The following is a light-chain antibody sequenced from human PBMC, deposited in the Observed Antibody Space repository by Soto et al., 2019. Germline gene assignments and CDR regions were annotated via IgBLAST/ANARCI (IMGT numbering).Light chain of an antibody. CDR3: RHYNSYSET. CDR1: QSISTW. V-gene: IGKV1-5*03. CDR2: QAS. J-gene: IGKJ1*01. Sequence: DIQMTQSPSTLSASVGDRVTITCRASQSISTWLAWYQQKPGKAPKLLIYQASSLESGVPSRFSGSGSGTDFTLTISSLQPDVFATYCCRHYNSYSETFGQGTKGEIK.